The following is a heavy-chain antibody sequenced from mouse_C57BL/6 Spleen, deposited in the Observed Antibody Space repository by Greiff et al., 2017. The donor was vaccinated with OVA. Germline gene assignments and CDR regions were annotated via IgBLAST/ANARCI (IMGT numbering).Heavy chain of an antibody. J-gene: IGHJ3*01. CDR1: GYTFTDYE. CDR3: TRSYGSSYPFAY. V-gene: IGHV1-15*01. Sequence: VQLQQSGAELVRPGASVTLSCKASGYTFTDYEMHWVKQTPVHGLEWIGAIDPETGGTAYNQKFKGKAILTADKSSSTAYMELRSLTSEDSAVYYCTRSYGSSYPFAYWGQGTPVTVSA. CDR2: IDPETGGT. D-gene: IGHD1-1*01.